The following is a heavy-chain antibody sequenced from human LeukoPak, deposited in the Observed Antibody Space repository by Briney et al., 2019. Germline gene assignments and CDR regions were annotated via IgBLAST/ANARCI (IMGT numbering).Heavy chain of an antibody. V-gene: IGHV4-59*08. CDR1: GGSISIYY. CDR3: ARHGNYYDSSGYNYYFAY. J-gene: IGHJ4*02. Sequence: PSETLSLTCTVSGGSISIYYWSWIRHPPGKGLEWIGNIYYSGSTKYNPSLKSRVTISVDTSKNHFSLKLSSVTAADTAVYYCARHGNYYDSSGYNYYFAYWGQGTLGTVSS. D-gene: IGHD3-22*01. CDR2: IYYSGST.